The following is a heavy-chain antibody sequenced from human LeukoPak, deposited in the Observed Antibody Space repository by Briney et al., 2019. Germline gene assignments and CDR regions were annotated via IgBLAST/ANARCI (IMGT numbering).Heavy chain of an antibody. V-gene: IGHV4-38-2*02. Sequence: SETLSLTCTVSGGSISSYYWGWIRQPPGKGLEWIGSIYHSGSTYYNPSLKSRVTISVDTSKNQFSLKLSSVTAADTAVYYCARFKGGYYDSSGYYYEYWYFDLWGRGTLVTVSS. CDR3: ARFKGGYYDSSGYYYEYWYFDL. J-gene: IGHJ2*01. CDR2: IYHSGST. D-gene: IGHD3-22*01. CDR1: GGSISSYY.